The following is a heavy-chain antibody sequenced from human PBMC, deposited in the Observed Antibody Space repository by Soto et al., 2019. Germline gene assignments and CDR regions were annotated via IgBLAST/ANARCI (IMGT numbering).Heavy chain of an antibody. CDR1: GGTFSSYA. Sequence: QVQLVQSGAEVKKPGSSVKVSCKASGGTFSSYAISWVRQAPGQGLEWMGGIIPIFGTANYAQKFQGRVTITADESTSTAYMQLSSLRSEDTAVYYCARNVADKGRRIAYSGLDVWGQGTTVTVSS. CDR3: ARNVADKGRRIAYSGLDV. D-gene: IGHD2-15*01. V-gene: IGHV1-69*01. J-gene: IGHJ6*02. CDR2: IIPIFGTA.